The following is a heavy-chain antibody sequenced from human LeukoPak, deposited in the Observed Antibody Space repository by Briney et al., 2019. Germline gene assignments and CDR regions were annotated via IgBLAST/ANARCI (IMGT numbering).Heavy chain of an antibody. J-gene: IGHJ4*02. V-gene: IGHV5-51*01. Sequence: GESLKISCKGSGYSFTSYWIGWVRQMPGKGLEWMGIIYPGDSDTRYSPSFQGQVTISADKSISTAYLQWSSLKASDTAMYYCARQPPEYYDSSGYFDYWGQGTLVTVSS. CDR3: ARQPPEYYDSSGYFDY. D-gene: IGHD3-22*01. CDR2: IYPGDSDT. CDR1: GYSFTSYW.